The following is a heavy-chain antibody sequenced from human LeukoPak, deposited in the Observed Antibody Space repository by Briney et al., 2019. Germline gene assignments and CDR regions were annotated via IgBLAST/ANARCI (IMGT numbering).Heavy chain of an antibody. Sequence: PGGSLRLSCAASGFTFSSCAMNWVRQAPGMGLEWVSSISGSGGTPYYADSVKGRSTISRDNPKNTLYLQMNNLGPEDTAIYYCAKNAAQYGDYGNFEYWGQGSLVTVSS. CDR1: GFTFSSCA. D-gene: IGHD4-17*01. V-gene: IGHV3-23*01. CDR3: AKNAAQYGDYGNFEY. CDR2: ISGSGGTP. J-gene: IGHJ4*02.